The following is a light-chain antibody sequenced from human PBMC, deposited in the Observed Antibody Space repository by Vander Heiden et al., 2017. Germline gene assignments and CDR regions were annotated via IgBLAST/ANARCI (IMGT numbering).Light chain of an antibody. J-gene: IGLJ2*01. CDR1: VLAKKY. CDR3: YSAADNNHV. V-gene: IGLV3-27*01. Sequence: SYELTQPSSVSVSPGQTARITCSGDVLAKKYARWFQQKPGQAPVLGMYKDSERPSGIPERFSGSSSGTTVKLTISGAQVEDEAYYYCYSAADNNHVFGGGTKLTVL. CDR2: KDS.